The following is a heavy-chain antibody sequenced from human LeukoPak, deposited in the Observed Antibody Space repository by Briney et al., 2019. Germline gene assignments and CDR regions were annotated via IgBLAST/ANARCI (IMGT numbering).Heavy chain of an antibody. CDR3: ARVRETKIVVAELDY. D-gene: IGHD3-22*01. Sequence: ASVKVSCKASGYTFTSYGISWVRQAPGQGLEWMGWISAYNGNTNYAQKLQGRVTMTTDTSTSTAYMELRSLRSDDTAVYYCARVRETKIVVAELDYWGQGTLVTVSS. V-gene: IGHV1-18*01. CDR2: ISAYNGNT. CDR1: GYTFTSYG. J-gene: IGHJ4*02.